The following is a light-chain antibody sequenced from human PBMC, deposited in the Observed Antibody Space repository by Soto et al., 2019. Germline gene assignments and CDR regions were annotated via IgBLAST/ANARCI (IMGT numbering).Light chain of an antibody. CDR2: DAS. J-gene: IGKJ1*01. CDR1: ESVSTN. Sequence: IVLIQSPATLSVSPGERVTLSCRASESVSTNLAWYQQKPGQAPRLLIYDASTRATGIPDRFSGSGSGTDFTLTISRLEPEDFAVYCCQQFDGSLWTFGPGTKV. V-gene: IGKV3-20*01. CDR3: QQFDGSLWT.